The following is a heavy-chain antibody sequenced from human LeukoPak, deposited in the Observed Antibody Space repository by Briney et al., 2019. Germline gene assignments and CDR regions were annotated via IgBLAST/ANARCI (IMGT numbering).Heavy chain of an antibody. D-gene: IGHD2-21*02. CDR3: ARSVRLLSLATADNWFDP. CDR1: GGSMSSYY. V-gene: IGHV4-59*01. Sequence: PSETLSLTCTVSGGSMSSYYWSWIRQPPGKGLEWIGYTYYSGITNYNPSLKSRVTISIDTSENQFSLNLRSVTAADTAVYFCARSVRLLSLATADNWFDPWGQGTLVTVSS. CDR2: TYYSGIT. J-gene: IGHJ5*02.